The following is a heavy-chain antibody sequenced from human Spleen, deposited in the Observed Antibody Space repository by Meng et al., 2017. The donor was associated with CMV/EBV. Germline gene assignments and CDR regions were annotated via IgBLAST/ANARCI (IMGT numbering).Heavy chain of an antibody. D-gene: IGHD3-3*01. V-gene: IGHV5-51*01. CDR2: IHPGDFDT. CDR1: GYNFASFW. Sequence: GESLKISCKGSGYNFASFWIGWVRQMSGKGLEWMALIHPGDFDTRYNPSFQGQVTITVDKSISTAYLQWSSLKVSDTAMYYCARRDYDFWSVLGAFDVWGQGTMVTVSS. J-gene: IGHJ3*01. CDR3: ARRDYDFWSVLGAFDV.